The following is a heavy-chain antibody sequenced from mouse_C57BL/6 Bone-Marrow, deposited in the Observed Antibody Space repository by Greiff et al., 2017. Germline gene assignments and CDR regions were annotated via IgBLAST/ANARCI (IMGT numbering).Heavy chain of an antibody. CDR3: ARWGDAAY. CDR2: IYPRSGNT. J-gene: IGHJ3*01. CDR1: GYTFTSYG. V-gene: IGHV1-81*01. Sequence: QVQLQQSGAELARPGASVKLSCKASGYTFTSYGISWVKQRTGQGLEWIGEIYPRSGNTYYNEKFKGKATLTADKSSSTAYMELRSLTSEDSAVYFWARWGDAAYWGQGTLVTVSA. D-gene: IGHD3-3*01.